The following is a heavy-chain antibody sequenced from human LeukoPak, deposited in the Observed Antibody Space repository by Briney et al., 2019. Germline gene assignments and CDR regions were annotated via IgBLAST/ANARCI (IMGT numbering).Heavy chain of an antibody. D-gene: IGHD2-15*01. CDR2: ISAYNGNT. CDR1: GYTFTSYG. Sequence: ASVKVSCRASGYTFTSYGISWVRQAPGQGLEWMGWISAYNGNTNYAQKLQGRVTMTTDTSTSTAYMELRSLRSDDTAVYYCARVSLGYCSGGTCYFQDXWXXGTXVTVSS. V-gene: IGHV1-18*01. J-gene: IGHJ4*02. CDR3: ARVSLGYCSGGTCYFQDX.